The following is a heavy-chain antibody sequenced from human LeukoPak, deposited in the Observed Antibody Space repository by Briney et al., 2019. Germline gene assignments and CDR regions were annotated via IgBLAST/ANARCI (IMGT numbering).Heavy chain of an antibody. CDR2: ISYDGSNK. CDR1: GFTFSSYA. V-gene: IGHV3-30*04. CDR3: ARVGYSYGLAPLDY. Sequence: PGGSLRLSCAASGFTFSSYAMHWVRQAPGKGLEWVAVISYDGSNKYHADSVKGRFTISRDNSKNTLYLQMNSLRAEDTAVYYCARVGYSYGLAPLDYWGQGTLVTVSS. D-gene: IGHD5-18*01. J-gene: IGHJ4*02.